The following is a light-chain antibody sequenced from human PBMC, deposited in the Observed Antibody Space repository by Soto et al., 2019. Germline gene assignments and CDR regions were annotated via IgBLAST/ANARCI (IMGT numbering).Light chain of an antibody. CDR1: QSVTSNY. V-gene: IGKV3-20*01. Sequence: EIVLTQSPGTLSLSPGERATLSCRASQSVTSNYLAWYQLTPGQAPRLLIYGASRRATGIPDRFSGSGSGTDFTLTISRLDPEDFVVYFCQQYGSSPRTFGQGTKVEIK. CDR2: GAS. CDR3: QQYGSSPRT. J-gene: IGKJ1*01.